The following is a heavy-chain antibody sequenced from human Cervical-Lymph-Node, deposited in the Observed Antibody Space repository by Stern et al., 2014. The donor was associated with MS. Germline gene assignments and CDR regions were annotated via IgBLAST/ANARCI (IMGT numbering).Heavy chain of an antibody. CDR1: GGTFSTYS. V-gene: IGHV1-69*01. CDR2: IIPIFRTT. D-gene: IGHD2-21*01. Sequence: VHLVESGAEVRKPGSSVQVSCKTSGGTFSTYSFSWVRQAPGHGLEWMGGIIPIFRTTNYAQKFQGRVRITADESTSTIYIVLSSLRSEDTAVYYCARDILLRPGSHDALDIWGQGTVVTVSS. CDR3: ARDILLRPGSHDALDI. J-gene: IGHJ3*02.